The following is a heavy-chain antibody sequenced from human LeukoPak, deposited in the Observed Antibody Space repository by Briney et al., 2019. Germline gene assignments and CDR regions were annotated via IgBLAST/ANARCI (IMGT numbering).Heavy chain of an antibody. D-gene: IGHD6-13*01. CDR2: IYYSGST. V-gene: IGHV4-31*03. Sequence: SQTLSLTCTVSGGSISSGGYYWSWIRQHPGKGLEWIGYIYYSGSTYYNPSLKSRVTISVDTSKNQSSLKLSSVTAADTAVYYCARGSGSSWYGDSLDYWGQGTLVTVSS. J-gene: IGHJ4*02. CDR1: GGSISSGGYY. CDR3: ARGSGSSWYGDSLDY.